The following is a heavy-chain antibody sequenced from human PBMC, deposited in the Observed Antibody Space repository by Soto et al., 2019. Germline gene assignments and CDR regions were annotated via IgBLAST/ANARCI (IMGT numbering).Heavy chain of an antibody. D-gene: IGHD2-2*02. J-gene: IGHJ3*02. CDR2: IGTAGDT. CDR1: GFTFSSYD. CDR3: ARSGGGPDCSSTSCYSPEDAFDI. Sequence: EVQLVESGGGLVQPGGSLRLSCAASGFTFSSYDMHWVRQATGKGLEWVSAIGTAGDTYYPGSVKGRFTISRENAKNSLYLQMNSLRAGDTAVYYCARSGGGPDCSSTSCYSPEDAFDIWGQGTMVTVSS. V-gene: IGHV3-13*01.